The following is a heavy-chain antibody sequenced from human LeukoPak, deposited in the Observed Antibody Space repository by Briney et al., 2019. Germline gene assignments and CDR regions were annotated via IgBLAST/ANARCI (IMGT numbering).Heavy chain of an antibody. Sequence: ASVKVSCKASGYTFTDYDMHWVRQAPGQGLEWMGWINPNNGGTNYAQKFQGRVTMTRDSSISTACMELSRLRSDDTAVYYCARERGQQVRFDPWGQGTLVTVSS. D-gene: IGHD6-13*01. V-gene: IGHV1-2*02. J-gene: IGHJ5*02. CDR1: GYTFTDYD. CDR2: INPNNGGT. CDR3: ARERGQQVRFDP.